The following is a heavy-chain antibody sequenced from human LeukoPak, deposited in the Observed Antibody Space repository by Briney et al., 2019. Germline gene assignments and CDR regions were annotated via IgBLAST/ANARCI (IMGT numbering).Heavy chain of an antibody. Sequence: GGSLRLSCAASGFTVSSDYLSWVRQAPGKGLEWVSVIFSGASTYYADSVKGRFTISRDNSKDTLYLHMNSLSAEDTAVYYCARGSPYGGYDLGAFDIWGQGATVTVSS. CDR2: IFSGAST. CDR1: GFTVSSDY. D-gene: IGHD5-12*01. J-gene: IGHJ3*02. CDR3: ARGSPYGGYDLGAFDI. V-gene: IGHV3-66*01.